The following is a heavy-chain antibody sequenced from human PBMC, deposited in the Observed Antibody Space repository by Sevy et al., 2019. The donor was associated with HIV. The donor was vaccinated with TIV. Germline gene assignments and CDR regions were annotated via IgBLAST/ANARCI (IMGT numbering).Heavy chain of an antibody. CDR1: GFTVSSNY. D-gene: IGHD6-13*01. V-gene: IGHV3-53*01. CDR2: IYSGDSI. J-gene: IGHJ4*02. Sequence: GGSLRLSCAASGFTVSSNYMSWVRQAPGKGLEWVSVIYSGDSISYADSVKGRFTISRDNSKNTLYHQMNSLRAEDTAVYYCAVVAEGYWGQGTLVTVSS. CDR3: AVVAEGY.